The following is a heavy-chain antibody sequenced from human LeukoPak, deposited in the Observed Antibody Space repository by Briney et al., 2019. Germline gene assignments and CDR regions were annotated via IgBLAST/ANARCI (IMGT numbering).Heavy chain of an antibody. Sequence: GGSLRLSCAASGFTFTDHAMSWVRQTPDKGLEWVSSIHAGGGSTLYADSMKGRFTISRDNSKNTLYLQMNSLRAEDTAIYYCAKRRSSASPSPPGMDVWGHGTTVTVSS. CDR3: AKRRSSASPSPPGMDV. V-gene: IGHV3-23*01. J-gene: IGHJ6*02. D-gene: IGHD2-2*01. CDR1: GFTFTDHA. CDR2: IHAGGGST.